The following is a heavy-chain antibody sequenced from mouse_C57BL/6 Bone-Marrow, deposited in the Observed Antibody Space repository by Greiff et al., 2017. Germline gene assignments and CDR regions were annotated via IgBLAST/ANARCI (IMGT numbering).Heavy chain of an antibody. V-gene: IGHV5-12*01. CDR1: GFTFSDYY. D-gene: IGHD4-1*01. J-gene: IGHJ2*01. Sequence: EVKVEESGGGLVQPGGSLKLSCAASGFTFSDYYMYWVRQTPEKRLEWVAYISNGGGSPYSPVTVKGRFTISRDNAKNTLYLHMSRLKSEDTARYYCARGSGAPDYWGQGTTLTVSS. CDR2: ISNGGGSP. CDR3: ARGSGAPDY.